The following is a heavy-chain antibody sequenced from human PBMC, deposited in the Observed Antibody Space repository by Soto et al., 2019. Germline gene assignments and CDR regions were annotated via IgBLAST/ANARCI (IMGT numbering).Heavy chain of an antibody. CDR2: ISYTGDT. V-gene: IGHV4-61*01. CDR1: GDSVSSDRYV. Sequence: NPAETLSLTCSVSGDSVSSDRYVWTWIRQPPGQGLEWIAYISYTGDTNYNPSLKSLVTISVDTSRNQFSLTLTSVTAADAAVYFCARIVVGATVDLWGQGSLVTVSS. CDR3: ARIVVGATVDL. J-gene: IGHJ5*02. D-gene: IGHD1-26*01.